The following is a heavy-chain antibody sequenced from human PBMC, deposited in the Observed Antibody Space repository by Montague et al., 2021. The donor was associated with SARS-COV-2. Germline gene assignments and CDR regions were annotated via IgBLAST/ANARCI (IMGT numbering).Heavy chain of an antibody. CDR1: GGSISSYY. D-gene: IGHD6-25*01. CDR3: ARVFRGQRLAFDF. Sequence: SETLSLTCTVPGGSISSYYWSWIRQAPGKGLEWIAYIYSSGSASYNPSLRSRVTMSVDKSTNQFSLRLNSVTAADTAVYYCARVFRGQRLAFDFWGQGALVIVSS. CDR2: IYSSGSA. J-gene: IGHJ4*02. V-gene: IGHV4-59*12.